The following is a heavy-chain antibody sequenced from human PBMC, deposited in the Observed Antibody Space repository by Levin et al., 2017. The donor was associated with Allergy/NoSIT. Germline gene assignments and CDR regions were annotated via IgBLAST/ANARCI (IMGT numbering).Heavy chain of an antibody. CDR2: ISSSSSYI. CDR3: ARDRVVVTAITQDAFDI. V-gene: IGHV3-21*01. D-gene: IGHD2-21*02. J-gene: IGHJ3*02. Sequence: PGGSLRLSCAASGFTFSSYSMNWVRQAPGKGLEWVSSISSSSSYIYYADSVKGRFTISRDNAKNSLYLQMNSLRAEDTAVYYCARDRVVVTAITQDAFDIWGQGTMVTVSS. CDR1: GFTFSSYS.